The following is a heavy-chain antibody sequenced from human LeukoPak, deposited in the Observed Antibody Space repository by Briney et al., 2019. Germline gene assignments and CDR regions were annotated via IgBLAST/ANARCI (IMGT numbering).Heavy chain of an antibody. CDR1: GFAFSSYG. CDR3: AMEVGYFDY. Sequence: GGSLRLSCAASGFAFSSYGMHWVRQAPGKGLEWVALIYYGGSNKDYADSVKGRFTISRDNFKNTLYLEMNSLRAEDTAVYYCAMEVGYFDYWGQGTPVTVSS. D-gene: IGHD1-26*01. CDR2: IYYGGSNK. J-gene: IGHJ4*02. V-gene: IGHV3-33*01.